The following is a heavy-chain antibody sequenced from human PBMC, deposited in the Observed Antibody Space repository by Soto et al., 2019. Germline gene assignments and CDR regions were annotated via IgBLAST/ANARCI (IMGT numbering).Heavy chain of an antibody. J-gene: IGHJ6*02. CDR1: GFTVSSNY. CDR2: IYSGGST. V-gene: IGHV3-53*01. D-gene: IGHD6-19*01. Sequence: GGSLRLSCAASGFTVSSNYMSWVRQAPVKGLEWVSVIYSGGSTYYADSVKGRFTISRDNSKNTLYLQMNSLRAEDTAVYYCARDHLAVAGYYYYGMDVWGQGTTVTVSS. CDR3: ARDHLAVAGYYYYGMDV.